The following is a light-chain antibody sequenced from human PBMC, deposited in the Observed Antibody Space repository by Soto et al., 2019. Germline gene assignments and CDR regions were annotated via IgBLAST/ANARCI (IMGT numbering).Light chain of an antibody. CDR1: QTISSN. V-gene: IGKV3-15*01. Sequence: EIVMTQSPATLSVSPGERVTLSCRASQTISSNLAWYQQKPGQAPRLLIHGASTRASGVPDRFSGSGSGTEFTLTLSSLQSDDFAVYYCQQYHHGPPQYTFVQGTKLQIK. J-gene: IGKJ2*01. CDR3: QQYHHGPPQYT. CDR2: GAS.